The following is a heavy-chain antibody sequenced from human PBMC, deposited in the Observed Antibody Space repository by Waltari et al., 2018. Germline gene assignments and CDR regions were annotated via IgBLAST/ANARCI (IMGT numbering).Heavy chain of an antibody. CDR3: ARVEAAAGHYY. CDR1: GGSISSYY. V-gene: IGHV4-4*07. Sequence: QVQLQESGSGLVKPSETLSLTCTVSGGSISSYYWSWIRHPARKGLEWIGRFYTSGSTNYNPSLKSRITMSVDKSRNQFSLKLSSVTAADTAVYYCARVEAAAGHYYWGQGTLVTVSS. CDR2: FYTSGST. D-gene: IGHD6-13*01. J-gene: IGHJ4*02.